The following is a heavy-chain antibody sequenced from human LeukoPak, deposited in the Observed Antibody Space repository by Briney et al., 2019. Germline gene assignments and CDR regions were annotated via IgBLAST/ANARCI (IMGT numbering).Heavy chain of an antibody. CDR2: ISSSGSTI. D-gene: IGHD2-2*01. CDR3: ARGGFCSSTSCSNFDY. Sequence: PGGSLRLPCAASGFTFSDYYMSWIRQAPGKGLEWVSYISSSGSTIYYADCVKGRFTIYRHNAKNSLYLQMNSLRAEDTAVYYCARGGFCSSTSCSNFDYWGQGTLVTVSS. J-gene: IGHJ4*02. CDR1: GFTFSDYY. V-gene: IGHV3-11*04.